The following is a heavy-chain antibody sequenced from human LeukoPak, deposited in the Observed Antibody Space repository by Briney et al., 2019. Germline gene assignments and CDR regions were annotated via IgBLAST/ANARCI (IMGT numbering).Heavy chain of an antibody. CDR2: IYYSGST. CDR1: GGSISSYY. D-gene: IGHD3-22*01. J-gene: IGHJ4*02. Sequence: SETLSLTCTVSGGSISSYYWSWIRQPPGKGLEGGGYIYYSGSTNYNPSLKSRVTISVDTSKNQFSLKLSSVTAADTAVYYCARFSGYYYYHSKRGGTSFDYWGQGTLVTVSS. V-gene: IGHV4-59*01. CDR3: ARFSGYYYYHSKRGGTSFDY.